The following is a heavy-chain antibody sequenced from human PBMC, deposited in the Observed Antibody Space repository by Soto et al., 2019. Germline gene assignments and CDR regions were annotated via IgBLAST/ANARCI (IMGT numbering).Heavy chain of an antibody. CDR2: IIPIFGTA. J-gene: IGHJ6*02. D-gene: IGHD3-16*02. V-gene: IGHV1-69*13. CDR1: GYTFTSYA. Sequence: QVQLVQSGAEVKKPGASVKVSCKASGYTFTSYAISWVRQAPGQGLEWMGGIIPIFGTANYAQKFQGRVTITADESTSTAYMELSSLRSEDTAVYYCARAGEMITFGGVIAKDVDYYGMDVWGQGTTVTVSS. CDR3: ARAGEMITFGGVIAKDVDYYGMDV.